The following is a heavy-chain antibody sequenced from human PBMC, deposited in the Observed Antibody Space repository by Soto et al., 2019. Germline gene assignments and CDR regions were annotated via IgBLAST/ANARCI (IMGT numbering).Heavy chain of an antibody. CDR3: AKQTRAMVRGGYFDY. V-gene: IGHV3-23*01. Sequence: EVQLLESGGGLVQPGGSLRLSCAASGFTFSSYAMSWVRQAPGKGLEWVSAISGSGGSTYYADSVKGRFTISRDNSKNRLYLQMTSLRAEDTAVYYCAKQTRAMVRGGYFDYWGQGTLVTVSS. D-gene: IGHD3-10*01. J-gene: IGHJ4*02. CDR1: GFTFSSYA. CDR2: ISGSGGST.